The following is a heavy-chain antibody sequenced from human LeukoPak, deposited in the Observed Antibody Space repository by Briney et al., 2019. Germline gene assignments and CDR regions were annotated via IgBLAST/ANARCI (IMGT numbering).Heavy chain of an antibody. D-gene: IGHD6-19*01. CDR2: IYYSGST. J-gene: IGHJ5*02. CDR1: GGSISSYY. Sequence: PSETLSLTCTVSGGSISSYYWSWIRQPPGKGLEWIGYIYYSGSTNYNPSHKSRVTISVDTSKNQFSLKLSSVTAADTAVYYCARDQTVAGLNWFDPWGQGTLVIVSS. CDR3: ARDQTVAGLNWFDP. V-gene: IGHV4-59*01.